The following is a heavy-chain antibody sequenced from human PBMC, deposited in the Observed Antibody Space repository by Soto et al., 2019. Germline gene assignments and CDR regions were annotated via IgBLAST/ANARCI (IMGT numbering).Heavy chain of an antibody. V-gene: IGHV1-69*13. J-gene: IGHJ4*02. CDR2: IIPIFGTA. Sequence: SVKVSCKASGGTFSSYAISWVRQAPGQGLEWMGGIIPIFGTANYAQKFQGRVTITADESTSTAYMELSSLRSEDTAVYYCARDPHYYDSSGPSGYWGQGTLVTVSS. D-gene: IGHD3-22*01. CDR1: GGTFSSYA. CDR3: ARDPHYYDSSGPSGY.